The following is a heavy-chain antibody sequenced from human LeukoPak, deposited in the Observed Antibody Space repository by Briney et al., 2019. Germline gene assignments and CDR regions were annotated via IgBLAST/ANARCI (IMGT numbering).Heavy chain of an antibody. CDR3: ASRSGGH. CDR1: GGSFSGYY. Sequence: SETLSLTCAVYGGSFSGYYWSWIRQPPGEGLEWIGEINHSGSTNYNPSLKSRVTISVDTSKNQFSLKLSSVTAADTAVYYCASRSGGHWGQGTLVTVSS. V-gene: IGHV4-34*01. J-gene: IGHJ4*02. CDR2: INHSGST. D-gene: IGHD2-15*01.